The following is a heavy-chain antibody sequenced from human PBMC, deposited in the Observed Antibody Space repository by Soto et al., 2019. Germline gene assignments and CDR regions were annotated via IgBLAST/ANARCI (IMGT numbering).Heavy chain of an antibody. D-gene: IGHD2-21*02. V-gene: IGHV4-38-2*01. J-gene: IGHJ6*02. CDR2: IYHSGST. CDR3: ASAYCGGDCQSYHYYGMDV. CDR1: GYSISSGYY. Sequence: SETLSLTCAVSGYSISSGYYWGWIRQPPGKGLEWIGSIYHSGSTYYNPSLKSRVTISVDTSKNQFSLKLSSVTAADTAVYYCASAYCGGDCQSYHYYGMDVWGQGTTVTVSS.